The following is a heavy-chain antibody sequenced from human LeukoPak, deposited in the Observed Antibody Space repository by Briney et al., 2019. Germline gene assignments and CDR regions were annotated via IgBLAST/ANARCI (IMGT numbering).Heavy chain of an antibody. V-gene: IGHV3-21*01. CDR3: ARGYSSSWYLD. Sequence: PGGSLRLSCAASGFTFSSYAMSWVRQAPWKGLEFVSSISSSSSFIYYADSVKGRFTISRDNAKKSLSLQMNSLRADDTAVYYCARGYSSSWYLDWGQGTLVTVSS. J-gene: IGHJ4*02. D-gene: IGHD6-13*01. CDR1: GFTFSSYA. CDR2: ISSSSSFI.